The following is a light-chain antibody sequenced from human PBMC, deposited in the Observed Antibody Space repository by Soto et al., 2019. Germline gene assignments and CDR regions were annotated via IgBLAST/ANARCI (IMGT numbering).Light chain of an antibody. Sequence: QSALTQPPSASVSLGQSVTISCTGTSSDVGGYNYVSWHQQHPGKAPKVMIYEATKRPPGVPDRFSGSKSVNTASLTVSGLQAEDEADYYCSSFAGGGNPVLLGGGTKLTVL. J-gene: IGLJ2*01. V-gene: IGLV2-8*01. CDR1: SSDVGGYNY. CDR2: EAT. CDR3: SSFAGGGNPVL.